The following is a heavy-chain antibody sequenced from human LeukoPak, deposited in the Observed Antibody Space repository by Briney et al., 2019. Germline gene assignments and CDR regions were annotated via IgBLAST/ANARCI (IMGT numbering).Heavy chain of an antibody. CDR1: GFTFSSYA. J-gene: IGHJ4*02. CDR2: ISGSGGST. CDR3: AKLGYDILTEIAY. V-gene: IGHV3-23*01. Sequence: PGGSLRLSCVASGFTFSSYAMTWVRQAPGKGLEWVSAISGSGGSTYYADSVKGRFTISRDNSKNTLYLQMNSLRAEDTAVYYCAKLGYDILTEIAYWGQGTLVTVSS. D-gene: IGHD3-9*01.